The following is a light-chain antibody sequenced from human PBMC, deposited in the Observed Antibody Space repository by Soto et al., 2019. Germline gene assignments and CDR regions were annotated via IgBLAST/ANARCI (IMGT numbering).Light chain of an antibody. Sequence: DIQMTQSPSSLSASVGGRVTVTCRASQSIANFLNWYQQKPGKAPKLLISAASSLQSGVPSRFSGSGSGTDFTLTISSLRREDFATYYCQQSYSTSEWTFGQGTKVDIK. J-gene: IGKJ1*01. CDR2: AAS. V-gene: IGKV1-39*01. CDR1: QSIANF. CDR3: QQSYSTSEWT.